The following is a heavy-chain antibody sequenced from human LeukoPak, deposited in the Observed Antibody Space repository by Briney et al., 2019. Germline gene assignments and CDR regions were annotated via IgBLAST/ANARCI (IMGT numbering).Heavy chain of an antibody. D-gene: IGHD3-10*01. V-gene: IGHV3-30*04. CDR2: ISYDGSNK. Sequence: GGSLRLSCAASGFAFSSYAMHWVRQAPGKGLEWVAVISYDGSNKYYADSVKGRFTISRDNSKNTLYLQMNSLRAEDTAVYYCASGRGRYGSGSYLTPTWGQGTLVTVSS. J-gene: IGHJ5*02. CDR1: GFAFSSYA. CDR3: ASGRGRYGSGSYLTPT.